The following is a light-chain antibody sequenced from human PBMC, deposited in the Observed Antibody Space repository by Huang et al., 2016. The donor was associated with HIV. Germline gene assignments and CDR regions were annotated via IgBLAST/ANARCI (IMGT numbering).Light chain of an antibody. CDR3: QQYDNLLT. Sequence: DIQMTQSPSSLSASVGDRVTITCQASQDISNYLNWYQQKPGTAPKLLNYDASNLETGVPSRFSGSGSGTDFTFTISSLQPEDIATYYCQQYDNLLTFGPGTKVDIK. CDR1: QDISNY. J-gene: IGKJ3*01. CDR2: DAS. V-gene: IGKV1-33*01.